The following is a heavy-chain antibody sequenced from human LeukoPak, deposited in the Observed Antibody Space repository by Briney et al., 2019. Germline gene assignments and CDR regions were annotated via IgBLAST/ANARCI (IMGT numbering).Heavy chain of an antibody. V-gene: IGHV3-48*03. Sequence: GGSLRLSCAASGFTFSSYEMNCVRQAPGEGLEGGSYISSSGSFLKYADSGKGRFTISRDNAKNSLYLQMERLRAEDTAVYYCTTDHVGATVEFDSWGQGTLVTVSS. CDR1: GFTFSSYE. J-gene: IGHJ4*02. D-gene: IGHD1-26*01. CDR2: ISSSGSFL. CDR3: TTDHVGATVEFDS.